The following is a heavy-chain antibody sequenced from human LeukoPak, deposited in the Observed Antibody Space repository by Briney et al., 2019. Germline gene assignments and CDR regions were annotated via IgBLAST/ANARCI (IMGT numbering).Heavy chain of an antibody. D-gene: IGHD4-23*01. Sequence: GGSLRLSCAASGFTFSSYAMHWVRQGPGKGLEWVAVISYDGSNKYYADSVKGRFTISRDNSKNTLYLQMNSLRAEDTAVYYCARDPSALTTVVTFFDYWGQGTLVTVSS. CDR2: ISYDGSNK. CDR3: ARDPSALTTVVTFFDY. V-gene: IGHV3-30-3*01. CDR1: GFTFSSYA. J-gene: IGHJ4*02.